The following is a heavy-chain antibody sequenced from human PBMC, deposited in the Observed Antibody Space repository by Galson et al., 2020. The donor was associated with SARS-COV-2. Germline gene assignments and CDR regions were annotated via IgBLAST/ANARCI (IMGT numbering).Heavy chain of an antibody. Sequence: ASETLSLTCTVSGGSISRYYWIWIRQPPGKGLEWIGNIYSSGSTNYNPSLKSRATISIHTSKNQFSLRLSFVTAADTAVYYCARSLRGDWLFAFDIWGQGTMVTVSS. CDR2: IYSSGST. CDR3: ARSLRGDWLFAFDI. D-gene: IGHD3-9*01. J-gene: IGHJ3*02. CDR1: GGSISRYY. V-gene: IGHV4-59*01.